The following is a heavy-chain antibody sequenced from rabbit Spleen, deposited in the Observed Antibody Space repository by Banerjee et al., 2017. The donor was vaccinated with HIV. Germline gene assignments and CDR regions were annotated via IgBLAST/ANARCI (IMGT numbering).Heavy chain of an antibody. J-gene: IGHJ6*01. V-gene: IGHV1S45*01. CDR2: INTITGKT. CDR3: ARLGHADYPYAYGLKL. D-gene: IGHD6-1*01. CDR1: GVSFSDKDV. Sequence: EQLEESGGGLVKPEGSLTLTCKASGVSFSDKDVMCWVRQAPGKGLEWIGCINTITGKTVYTTWAKGRFTISRASSTTVFLQMTSLTAADTATYFCARLGHADYPYAYGLKLWGQGTLVTVS.